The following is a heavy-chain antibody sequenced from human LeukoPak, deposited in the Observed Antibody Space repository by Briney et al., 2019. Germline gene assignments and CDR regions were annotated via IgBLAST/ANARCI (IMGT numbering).Heavy chain of an antibody. J-gene: IGHJ6*03. V-gene: IGHV3-30-3*01. CDR1: GITFSNYA. D-gene: IGHD2-15*01. CDR2: ISYDGSQK. CDR3: AKVGDTVVVVAVSYYMDV. Sequence: PGGSLRLSCAASGITFSNYAMHWVRQVPGKGLEWVAVISYDGSQKYYADSVKDRFTISRDNSKNTLYLQMNSLRAEDTAVYYCAKVGDTVVVVAVSYYMDVWGKGTTVTVSS.